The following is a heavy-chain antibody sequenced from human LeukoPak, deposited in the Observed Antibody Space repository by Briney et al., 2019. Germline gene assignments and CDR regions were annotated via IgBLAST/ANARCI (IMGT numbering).Heavy chain of an antibody. V-gene: IGHV3-30*18. D-gene: IGHD3-3*01. Sequence: GRSLRLSCAASGFTFSSYGMHWVRQAPGKGLEWVAVISYDGSNKYYADSVKGRFTISRDNSKNTLYLRMNSLRAEDTAVYHCAKDELRFLEWLLSRMDVWGQGTTATVSS. J-gene: IGHJ6*02. CDR1: GFTFSSYG. CDR2: ISYDGSNK. CDR3: AKDELRFLEWLLSRMDV.